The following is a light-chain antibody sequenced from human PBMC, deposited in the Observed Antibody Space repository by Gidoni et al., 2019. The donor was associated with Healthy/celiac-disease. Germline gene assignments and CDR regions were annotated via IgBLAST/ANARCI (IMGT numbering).Light chain of an antibody. J-gene: IGKJ4*01. V-gene: IGKV1-39*01. CDR1: QSISSY. Sequence: DIQMTQSPSSLSASVGDRVTITCRASQSISSYLNWYQQKPGKAPKLLIYAASSLQSGVPSRFSGSGSGTDFTLTISSLQPEDFATYYCQQSYSTPRWTFGGXTKVEIK. CDR3: QQSYSTPRWT. CDR2: AAS.